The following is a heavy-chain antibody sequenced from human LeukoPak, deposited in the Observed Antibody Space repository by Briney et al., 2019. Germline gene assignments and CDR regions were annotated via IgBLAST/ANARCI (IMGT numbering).Heavy chain of an antibody. Sequence: SVKVSCKASGGTFSSYAISWVRQAPGQGLEWMGVIIPIFGTANYAQKFQGRVTITTDESTSTAYMELSSLRSEDTAVYYCARSNSGGYSRYFDYWGQGTLVTVSS. CDR2: IIPIFGTA. V-gene: IGHV1-69*05. J-gene: IGHJ4*02. CDR3: ARSNSGGYSRYFDY. D-gene: IGHD3-22*01. CDR1: GGTFSSYA.